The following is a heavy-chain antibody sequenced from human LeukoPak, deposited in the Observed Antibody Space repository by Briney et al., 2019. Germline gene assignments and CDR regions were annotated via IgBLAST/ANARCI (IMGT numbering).Heavy chain of an antibody. Sequence: SETLSLTCTVSGGSISSSSYYWGWIRQPPGKGLQWIGTIYYNGATQYNPSLKSRVTISVDTYKNRFSLKLTSVTAADTAVYYCAREDRVGATTGSDHWGQGTLVTVSS. CDR1: GGSISSSSYY. D-gene: IGHD1-26*01. CDR3: AREDRVGATTGSDH. V-gene: IGHV4-39*01. J-gene: IGHJ4*02. CDR2: IYYNGAT.